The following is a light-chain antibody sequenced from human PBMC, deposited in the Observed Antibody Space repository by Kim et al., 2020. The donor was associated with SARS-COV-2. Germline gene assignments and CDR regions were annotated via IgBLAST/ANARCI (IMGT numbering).Light chain of an antibody. J-gene: IGLJ3*02. CDR3: NSRDRSGNHMV. V-gene: IGLV3-19*01. Sequence: ALGQTVRITCQGDSLRSYYASWYQQKPGQAPVLLIYGKDNRPSGLPDRFSGSSSGNTASLTITGAQAEDDADYYCNSRDRSGNHMVFGGGTQLTVL. CDR1: SLRSYY. CDR2: GKD.